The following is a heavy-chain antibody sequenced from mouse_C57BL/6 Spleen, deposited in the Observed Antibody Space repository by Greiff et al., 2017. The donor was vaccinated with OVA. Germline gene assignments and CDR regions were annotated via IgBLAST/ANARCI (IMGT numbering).Heavy chain of an antibody. CDR1: GYAFSSYW. J-gene: IGHJ1*03. V-gene: IGHV1-80*01. CDR3: ARSTLGDYGSSYGYFDV. D-gene: IGHD1-1*01. Sequence: QVQLQQSGAELVKPGASVKISCKASGYAFSSYWMNWVKQRPGKGLEWIGQIYPGDGDTNYNGKFKGKATLTADKSSSTAYMQLSSLTSEDSAVYYWARSTLGDYGSSYGYFDVWGTGTTVTVSS. CDR2: IYPGDGDT.